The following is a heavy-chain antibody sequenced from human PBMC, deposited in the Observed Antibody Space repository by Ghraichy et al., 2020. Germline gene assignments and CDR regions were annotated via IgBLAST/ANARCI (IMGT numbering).Heavy chain of an antibody. D-gene: IGHD1-26*01. Sequence: GGSISSYYWSWIRQPPGKGLEWIGYIYYSGSTNYNPSLKSRVTISVDTSKNQFSLKLSSVTAADTAVYYCARRLVKSQGTDWYFDLWGRGTLVTVSS. J-gene: IGHJ2*01. V-gene: IGHV4-59*01. CDR2: IYYSGST. CDR3: ARRLVKSQGTDWYFDL. CDR1: GGSISSYY.